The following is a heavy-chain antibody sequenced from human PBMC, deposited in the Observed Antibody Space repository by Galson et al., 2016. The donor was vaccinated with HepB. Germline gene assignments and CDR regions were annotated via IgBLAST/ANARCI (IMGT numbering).Heavy chain of an antibody. V-gene: IGHV4-31*03. D-gene: IGHD6-13*01. J-gene: IGHJ4*02. CDR3: ARGSLYSSSYYYFDY. Sequence: TLSLTCTVSGGSISSGGYYWSWIRQHPGKGLEWIGYIYYSGSTYYNPSLKSRVTISVDTSKNQFSLKLSSVTAADTAVYFCARGSLYSSSYYYFDYWGQGTLVTVSS. CDR1: GGSISSGGYY. CDR2: IYYSGST.